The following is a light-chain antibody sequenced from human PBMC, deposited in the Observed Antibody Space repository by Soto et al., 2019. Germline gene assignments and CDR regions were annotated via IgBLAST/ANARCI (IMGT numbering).Light chain of an antibody. CDR3: QQYNRWPRT. CDR2: DAS. V-gene: IGKV3-15*01. CDR1: QSVSSS. J-gene: IGKJ1*01. Sequence: EIVMTQSPATLSVYLGERATLSCRASQSVSSSLAWYQQKPGQAPRLLIYDASTRATDIPVRFSGSGSGTEFTVTISSLQSEDSAVYYCQQYNRWPRTFGQGTKLDIK.